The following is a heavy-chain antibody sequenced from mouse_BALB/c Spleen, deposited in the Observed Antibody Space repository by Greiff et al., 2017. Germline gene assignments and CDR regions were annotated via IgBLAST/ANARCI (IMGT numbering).Heavy chain of an antibody. CDR3: ASYSFDV. CDR2: ISYDGSN. V-gene: IGHV3-6*02. J-gene: IGHJ1*01. Sequence: EVQVVESGPGLVKPSQSLSLTCSVTGYSITSGYYWNWIRQFPGNKLEWMGYISYDGSNNYNPSLKNRISITRDTSKNQFFLKLNSVTTEDTATYYCASYSFDVWGAGTTVTVSS. CDR1: GYSITSGYY.